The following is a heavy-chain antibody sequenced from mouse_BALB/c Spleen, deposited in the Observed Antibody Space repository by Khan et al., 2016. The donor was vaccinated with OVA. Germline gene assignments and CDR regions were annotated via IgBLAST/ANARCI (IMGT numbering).Heavy chain of an antibody. D-gene: IGHD2-14*01. CDR3: ARAYYRYDGYYAMDY. CDR1: GFSLSSYN. V-gene: IGHV2-6-4*01. CDR2: IWGGGGT. J-gene: IGHJ4*01. Sequence: QVQLKQSGPGLVTPSQSLSITCTVSGFSLSSYNIHWVRQPPGKGLEWLGMIWGGGGTDYNSTLKSRLSISKDNSKSQVILKMNSLQTDDSAMYYCARAYYRYDGYYAMDYWGQGTSVTVSS.